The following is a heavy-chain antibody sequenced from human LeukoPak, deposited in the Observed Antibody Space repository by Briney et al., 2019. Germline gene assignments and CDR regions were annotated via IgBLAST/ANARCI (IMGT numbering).Heavy chain of an antibody. D-gene: IGHD3-3*01. J-gene: IGHJ4*02. CDR1: GFIVSNYW. Sequence: GGSLRLSCAASGFIVSNYWMSWVRQAPGRGLEWVAKIKQDGSEKYYVDSVKGRFTISRDNAKNSLYLQMNSLRAEDTAVYYCARGWSEEWYWGQGTLVTVSS. V-gene: IGHV3-7*01. CDR3: ARGWSEEWY. CDR2: IKQDGSEK.